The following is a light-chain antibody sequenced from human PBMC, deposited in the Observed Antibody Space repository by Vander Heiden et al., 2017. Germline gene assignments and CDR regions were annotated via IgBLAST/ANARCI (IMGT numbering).Light chain of an antibody. J-gene: IGKJ3*01. CDR1: PGISSY. CDR2: AAS. CDR3: QQLNSYPLFT. Sequence: DIQLTQSPSFLSASVGDRVTITCRASPGISSYLAWYQQKPGKALKLLIYAASTLQSGVPSRFSGSGSGTEFTLTISSLQPEDFATYYCQQLNSYPLFTFGPGTKVDIK. V-gene: IGKV1-9*01.